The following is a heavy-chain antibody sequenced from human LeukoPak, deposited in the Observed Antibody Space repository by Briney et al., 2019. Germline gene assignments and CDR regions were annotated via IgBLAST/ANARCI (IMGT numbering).Heavy chain of an antibody. CDR3: ARDGYSVVVPAAPASKGFDP. CDR2: ISYDGSNK. CDR1: GFTFSSYA. D-gene: IGHD2-2*01. J-gene: IGHJ5*02. Sequence: PGGSLRLSCAASGFTFSSYAMHWVRQAPGKGLEWVAVISYDGSNKYYADSVKGRFTISRDNSKNTLYLQMNSLRAEDTAVYYCARDGYSVVVPAAPASKGFDPWGQGTLVTVSS. V-gene: IGHV3-30-3*01.